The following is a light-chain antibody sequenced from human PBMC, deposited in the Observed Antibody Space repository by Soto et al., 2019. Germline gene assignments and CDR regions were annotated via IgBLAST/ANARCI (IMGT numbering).Light chain of an antibody. V-gene: IGKV3-20*01. CDR1: QSVSSSY. CDR2: GAS. CDR3: QQYGSSPQT. Sequence: EIVLTQSPGTLSLSPGERATLSCRARQSVSSSYLAWYQQKPGQAPRLLIYGASSRATGIPDRFSGSGSGTDFTLTINRREPEDFSVYYCQQYGSSPQTCGQGTRLEIK. J-gene: IGKJ5*01.